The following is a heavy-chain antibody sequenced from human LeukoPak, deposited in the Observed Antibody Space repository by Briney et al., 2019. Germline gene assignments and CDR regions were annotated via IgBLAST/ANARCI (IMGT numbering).Heavy chain of an antibody. D-gene: IGHD5-18*01. CDR1: GYTFTGYC. CDR2: INPNSGGT. CDR3: ATSSEGGYSYGSDIDY. Sequence: GASVKVSCKASGYTFTGYCMHWVRQAPGQGLEWMGWINPNSGGTNYAQKFQGRVTMTRDTSISTAYMELSRLRSDDTAVYYCATSSEGGYSYGSDIDYWGQGTLVTVSS. V-gene: IGHV1-2*02. J-gene: IGHJ4*02.